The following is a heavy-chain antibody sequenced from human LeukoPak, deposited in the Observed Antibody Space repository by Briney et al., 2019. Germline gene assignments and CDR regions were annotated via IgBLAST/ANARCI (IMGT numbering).Heavy chain of an antibody. D-gene: IGHD3-16*01. CDR2: FDPEDGET. V-gene: IGHV1-24*01. CDR3: ATGPIGGLGIPSDY. CDR1: GYTLTELS. Sequence: ASVKVSCKVSGYTLTELSMHWVRQAPGKGLEWMGGFDPEDGETIYAQKFQGRVTMTEDTSTDTAYMELSSPRSEDTAVYYCATGPIGGLGIPSDYWGQGTLVTVSS. J-gene: IGHJ4*02.